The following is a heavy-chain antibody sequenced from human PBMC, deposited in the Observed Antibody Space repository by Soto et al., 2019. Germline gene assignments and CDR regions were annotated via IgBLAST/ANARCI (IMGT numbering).Heavy chain of an antibody. D-gene: IGHD3-10*01. CDR2: IYWDGGE. CDR1: GFSLSSNGMG. CDR3: AHVMVRGVPHFDY. J-gene: IGHJ4*02. Sequence: QITLKESGPTLVKPTQTLTLTCTFSGFSLSSNGMGVGWIRQPPGEALEWLALIYWDGGERYSPSLKNRLTLTKDTSKNQVVLTMTNMDPVDTGTYYCAHVMVRGVPHFDYWGQGTLVTVSS. V-gene: IGHV2-5*02.